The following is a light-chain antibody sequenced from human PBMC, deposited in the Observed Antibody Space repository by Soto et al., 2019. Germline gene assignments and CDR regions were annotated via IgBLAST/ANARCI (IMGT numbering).Light chain of an antibody. V-gene: IGKV1-17*03. CDR1: QDISHY. Sequence: DIQVTQSPSAMSASVGDRVTITCRASQDISHYLAWFQQKPGKVPKRLIFAVSNLESGVPSRFRGSGSGKEFTLTITSLQPEDFATYYSIQHNRYPWTFRQGIKVDI. CDR3: IQHNRYPWT. J-gene: IGKJ1*01. CDR2: AVS.